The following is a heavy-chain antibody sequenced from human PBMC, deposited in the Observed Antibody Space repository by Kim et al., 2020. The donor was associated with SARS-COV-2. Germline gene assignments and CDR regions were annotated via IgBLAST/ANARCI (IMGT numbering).Heavy chain of an antibody. D-gene: IGHD2-15*01. Sequence: SVKVSCKASGGTFKRYAINWVRQAPGQGLEWVGGIIPMFGTTNHAQRFQGRVTITADGSTSTAYMELSSLRSEDTAVYFCARTQGEAVVTGNDAFDIWGQGTMITVSS. V-gene: IGHV1-69*13. CDR1: GGTFKRYA. CDR2: IIPMFGTT. CDR3: ARTQGEAVVTGNDAFDI. J-gene: IGHJ3*02.